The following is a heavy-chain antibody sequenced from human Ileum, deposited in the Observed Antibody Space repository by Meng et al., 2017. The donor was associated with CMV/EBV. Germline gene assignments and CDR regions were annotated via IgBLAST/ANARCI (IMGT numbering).Heavy chain of an antibody. Sequence: KASGYTFINPDIKWFRQATGQGLEWMGWMNSNSGNTGYAQKFQGRVTMTRDTSITTAYMELSDLRSEDAAVYYCARGSGSGGRDWFDPWGQGTLVTVSS. J-gene: IGHJ5*02. CDR3: ARGSGSGGRDWFDP. CDR1: GYTFINPD. V-gene: IGHV1-8*01. D-gene: IGHD3-3*01. CDR2: MNSNSGNT.